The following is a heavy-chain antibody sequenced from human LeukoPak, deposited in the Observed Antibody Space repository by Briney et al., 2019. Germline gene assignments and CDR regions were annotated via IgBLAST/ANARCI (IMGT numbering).Heavy chain of an antibody. Sequence: SETLSLTCTVSGDSMSGYYWSWIRQSPGKGLDWIGHIYYTGTTTYNPSLKSRVSVSMDSSKNQFSLKVDSVTAADTAVYYCARMSMHSYHAEGHYWYNWFDPWGQGTLVTVSS. CDR3: ARMSMHSYHAEGHYWYNWFDP. D-gene: IGHD2-8*02. CDR1: GDSMSGYY. J-gene: IGHJ5*02. V-gene: IGHV4-59*01. CDR2: IYYTGTT.